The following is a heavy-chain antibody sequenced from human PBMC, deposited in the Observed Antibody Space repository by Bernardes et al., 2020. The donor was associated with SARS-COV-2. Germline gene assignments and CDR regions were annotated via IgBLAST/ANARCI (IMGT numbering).Heavy chain of an antibody. CDR1: GDSINTYY. J-gene: IGHJ4*02. D-gene: IGHD2-21*02. CDR3: ARYQVVTAFDV. CDR2: IYYSGRT. V-gene: IGHV4-59*01. Sequence: SLTCSVSGDSINTYYWSWFRQTPGKGLEWIGYIYYSGRTGYSPSFKSRVTISVDTSKNQFSLNLTSVTAADTAIYYCARYQVVTAFDVWGPGTLVTVSS.